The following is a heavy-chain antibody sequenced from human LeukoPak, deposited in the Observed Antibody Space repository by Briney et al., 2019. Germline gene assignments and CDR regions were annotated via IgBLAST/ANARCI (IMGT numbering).Heavy chain of an antibody. D-gene: IGHD3-22*01. V-gene: IGHV3-21*01. CDR1: GFTFSSYG. CDR2: ISSSSSYI. CDR3: AKAIVLGY. J-gene: IGHJ4*02. Sequence: GGSLRLSCAASGFTFSSYGMHWVRQAPGKGLEWVSSISSSSSYIYYADSVKGRFTISRDNAKNSLYLQMNSLRAEDTAVYYCAKAIVLGYWGQGTLVTVSS.